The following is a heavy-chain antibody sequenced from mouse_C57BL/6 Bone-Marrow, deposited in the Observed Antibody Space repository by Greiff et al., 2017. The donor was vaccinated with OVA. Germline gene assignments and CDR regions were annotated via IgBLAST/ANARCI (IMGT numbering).Heavy chain of an antibody. CDR1: GYTFTDYY. D-gene: IGHD1-1*01. CDR2: INPNNGGT. J-gene: IGHJ3*01. CDR3: ARLGSYYYGSPWFAY. V-gene: IGHV1-26*01. Sequence: EVQLQQSGPELVKPGASVKISCKASGYTFTDYYMNWVKQSHGKSLEWIGDINPNNGGTSYNQKFKGKATLTVDKSSSTAYMELRSLTSEDSAVYYCARLGSYYYGSPWFAYWGQGTLVTVSA.